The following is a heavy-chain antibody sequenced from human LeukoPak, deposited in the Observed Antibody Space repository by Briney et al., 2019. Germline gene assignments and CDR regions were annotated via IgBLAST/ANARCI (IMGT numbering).Heavy chain of an antibody. J-gene: IGHJ4*02. Sequence: GGSLRLSCAASGFTFSSYGMHWVRQAPGKGLEWVAFISYGGSNAYYADSVKGRFTISRDTSKNTLYLQMNSLRVEDTAVYYCAKRGGSSGYPSYFDYWGQGTLVTVSS. CDR3: AKRGGSSGYPSYFDY. CDR1: GFTFSSYG. V-gene: IGHV3-30*18. D-gene: IGHD3-22*01. CDR2: ISYGGSNA.